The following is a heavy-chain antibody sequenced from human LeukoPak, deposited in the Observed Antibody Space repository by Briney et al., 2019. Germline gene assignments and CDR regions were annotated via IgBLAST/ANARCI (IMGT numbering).Heavy chain of an antibody. CDR3: ARGDSSGYYYFEY. J-gene: IGHJ4*02. CDR1: GFTFSSYA. V-gene: IGHV3-53*01. CDR2: IYSGGST. Sequence: GGSLRLSCGASGFTFSSYAMSWVRQAPGRGLEWVSVIYSGGSTYYADSVKGRFTISRDNSKNTLYLQMNSLRAEDTAVYYCARGDSSGYYYFEYWGQGTLVTVSS. D-gene: IGHD6-19*01.